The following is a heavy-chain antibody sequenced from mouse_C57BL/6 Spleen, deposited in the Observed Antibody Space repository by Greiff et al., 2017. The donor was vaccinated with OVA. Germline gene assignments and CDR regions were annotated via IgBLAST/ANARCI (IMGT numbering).Heavy chain of an antibody. CDR3: ARQGDYGFDY. CDR2: ISNGGGST. CDR1: GFTFSDYY. Sequence: EVKLVESGGGLVQPGGSLKLSCAASGFTFSDYYMYWVRQTPEKRLEWVAYISNGGGSTYYPDTVKGRFTISRDNAKNTRYQQMNRLKSEDTARYYCARQGDYGFDYWGQGTTLTVSS. J-gene: IGHJ2*01. D-gene: IGHD1-1*01. V-gene: IGHV5-12*01.